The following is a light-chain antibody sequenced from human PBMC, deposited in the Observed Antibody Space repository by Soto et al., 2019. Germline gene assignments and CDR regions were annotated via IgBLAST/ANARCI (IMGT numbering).Light chain of an antibody. Sequence: EVVLTQSPATLSLSPGERATLSCRASQSVSNNYLACYQQQPGQAPRLLIYGASNRATGIPDRFSGSGSGTDFTLTISRLEPEDFAVYYCQQYGSSGTFGQGTKVDIK. V-gene: IGKV3-20*01. CDR2: GAS. CDR1: QSVSNNY. J-gene: IGKJ1*01. CDR3: QQYGSSGT.